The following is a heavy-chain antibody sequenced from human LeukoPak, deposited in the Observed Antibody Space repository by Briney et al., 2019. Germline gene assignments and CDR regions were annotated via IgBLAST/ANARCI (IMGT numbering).Heavy chain of an antibody. D-gene: IGHD2-21*02. CDR2: ISSDGNKN. Sequence: PGRSLRLSCVASGFTFSSYGMHWVRQAPGKGLEWVAFISSDGNKNHYEDSVKGRFTISRDDSKNTLFLQMSSLRPEDTAVYYCAKHDGPIVVVTVKLDYWGQGTLVTVSS. CDR1: GFTFSSYG. J-gene: IGHJ4*02. CDR3: AKHDGPIVVVTVKLDY. V-gene: IGHV3-30*18.